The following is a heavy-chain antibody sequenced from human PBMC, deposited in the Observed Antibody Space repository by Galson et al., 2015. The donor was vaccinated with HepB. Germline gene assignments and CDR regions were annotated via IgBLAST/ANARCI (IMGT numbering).Heavy chain of an antibody. CDR1: GFTVSSNY. D-gene: IGHD3-10*01. CDR3: ASPRGSGNYAYYYYGLDV. CDR2: VYATGTT. V-gene: IGHV3-66*02. J-gene: IGHJ6*02. Sequence: SLRLSCAASGFTVSSNYVSWVRQAPGTGLEWVSVVYATGTTYYAESLKGRFTISRDNSRNTVYLQMNSLSPEDTAVYYCASPRGSGNYAYYYYGLDVWGQGTTVTVSS.